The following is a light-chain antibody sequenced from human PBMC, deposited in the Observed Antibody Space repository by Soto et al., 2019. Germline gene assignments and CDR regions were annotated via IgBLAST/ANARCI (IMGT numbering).Light chain of an antibody. CDR1: KSISRS. J-gene: IGKJ1*01. V-gene: IGKV1-39*01. CDR3: QQSYSTPWT. Sequence: DIQITHPPPSLSASVGDRFTLTSRASKSISRSLKWYQQKLEKATKLLIYAASSLQSGVPSRFSGSGSGTDFTLTISSLQHEYFATYYCQQSYSTPWTFGQGTKVDIK. CDR2: AAS.